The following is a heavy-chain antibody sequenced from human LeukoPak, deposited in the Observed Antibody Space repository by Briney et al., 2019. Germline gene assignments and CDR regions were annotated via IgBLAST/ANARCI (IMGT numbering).Heavy chain of an antibody. CDR2: INPNSGGT. J-gene: IGHJ4*02. Sequence: ASVKVSCKASGYTFTGYYMHWVRQAPGRGLEWMGRINPNSGGTNYAQKFQGRVTMTRDTSISTAYMELSRLRSDDTAVYYCARIFVLDSSGYVDYWGQGTLVTVSS. V-gene: IGHV1-2*06. CDR1: GYTFTGYY. CDR3: ARIFVLDSSGYVDY. D-gene: IGHD3-22*01.